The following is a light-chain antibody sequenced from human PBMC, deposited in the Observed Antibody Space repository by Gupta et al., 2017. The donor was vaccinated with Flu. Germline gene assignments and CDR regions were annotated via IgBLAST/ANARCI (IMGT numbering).Light chain of an antibody. V-gene: IGKV1-39*01. CDR2: AAS. CDR1: QIIAKY. Sequence: IQLTQSPSSLSAFQGDRVTITCRTSQIIAKYLNWYQQKPGEAPKLLIFAASNLQSGVPSRFSGAGSGTDFSLTITNLQAEDFGGYFCQQSYSVPRTFGQGTRLQIK. CDR3: QQSYSVPRT. J-gene: IGKJ5*01.